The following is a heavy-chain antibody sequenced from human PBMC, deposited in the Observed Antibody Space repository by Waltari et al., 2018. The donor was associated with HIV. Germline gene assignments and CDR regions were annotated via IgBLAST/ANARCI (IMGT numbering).Heavy chain of an antibody. V-gene: IGHV4-38-2*01. CDR3: AKSGDDNGGAFDI. CDR1: GYSISSGFY. Sequence: QVQLQESGSGLVKPSETLSLTCAVSGYSISSGFYWRWTRQPPGKGLEWIGSIYHSGSTYYNPSLKSRVTISVDTSKNQFSLKLTSVTATDTAVYYCAKSGDDNGGAFDIWGQGTMVTVSS. D-gene: IGHD7-27*01. CDR2: IYHSGST. J-gene: IGHJ3*02.